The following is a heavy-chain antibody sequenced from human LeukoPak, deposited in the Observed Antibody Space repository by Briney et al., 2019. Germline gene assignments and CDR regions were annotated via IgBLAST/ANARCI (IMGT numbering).Heavy chain of an antibody. Sequence: PSETLSLTCAVYGGSFSGYYWSWIRQPPGKGLEWIGEINHSGSTNYNPSLKSRVTISVDTSKNQFSLKLSSVTAADTAVYYCARVIAAAGLPLDYWGQGTLVTVSS. CDR2: INHSGST. D-gene: IGHD6-13*01. V-gene: IGHV4-34*01. CDR1: GGSFSGYY. J-gene: IGHJ4*02. CDR3: ARVIAAAGLPLDY.